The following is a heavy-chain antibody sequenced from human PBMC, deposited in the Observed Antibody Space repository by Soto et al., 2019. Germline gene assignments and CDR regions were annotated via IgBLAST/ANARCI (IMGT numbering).Heavy chain of an antibody. D-gene: IGHD1-26*01. Sequence: QVQLVQSGTVVQRRGSSVKVSCQASGGSFSSHGMAWVRQAPGQGLEWMGGIIPTFGTATYAPKFRGRVTISADKSANPAYMDLSSLRAGDTAVYYYASERSAQHFDFCGQGKLITVSS. J-gene: IGHJ5*01. V-gene: IGHV1-69*06. CDR1: GGSFSSHG. CDR3: ASERSAQHFDF. CDR2: IIPTFGTA.